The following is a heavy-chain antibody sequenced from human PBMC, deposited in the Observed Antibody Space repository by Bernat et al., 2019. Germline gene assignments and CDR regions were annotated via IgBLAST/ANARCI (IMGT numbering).Heavy chain of an antibody. Sequence: EVQLLESGGGLVQPGGSLRLSCAASGFTFSNYAMSWVRQAPGKGLEWVSGISASGGNTYYADSVKGRFTISRDNSKNTLYLEMNSLRAEDTAVYYCAKGTTSGYYYPFDCWGQGTLVTVSS. CDR3: AKGTTSGYYYPFDC. CDR2: ISASGGNT. J-gene: IGHJ4*02. D-gene: IGHD3-22*01. CDR1: GFTFSNYA. V-gene: IGHV3-23*01.